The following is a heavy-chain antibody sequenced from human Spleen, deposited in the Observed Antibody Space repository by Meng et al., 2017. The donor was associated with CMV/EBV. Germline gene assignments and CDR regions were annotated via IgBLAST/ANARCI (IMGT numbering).Heavy chain of an antibody. V-gene: IGHV1-2*02. Sequence: ASVKVSCKASGYTFTDYYVHWVRQAPGQGLEWMGWMNPNSGVTHYAQKFQGRVTMTRDTSINTAYMELSRLGSDDTAVYYCARDWGDDCIDYWGQGTLVTVSS. CDR2: MNPNSGVT. D-gene: IGHD2-21*01. CDR1: GYTFTDYY. CDR3: ARDWGDDCIDY. J-gene: IGHJ4*02.